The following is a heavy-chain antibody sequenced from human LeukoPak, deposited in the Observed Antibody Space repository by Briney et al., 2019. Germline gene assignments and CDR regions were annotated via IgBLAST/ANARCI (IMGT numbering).Heavy chain of an antibody. D-gene: IGHD5-12*01. CDR1: TYSISSGYY. Sequence: SETLSLTCAVSTYSISSGYYWGWIRQPPGQGLEWIGSIYHSGSTFYNPSLKSRVTISVDTSKNQFSLRLSSVTAADTAMYYCARLWSGYKRIDYWGQGTLATVSS. J-gene: IGHJ4*02. CDR3: ARLWSGYKRIDY. V-gene: IGHV4-38-2*01. CDR2: IYHSGST.